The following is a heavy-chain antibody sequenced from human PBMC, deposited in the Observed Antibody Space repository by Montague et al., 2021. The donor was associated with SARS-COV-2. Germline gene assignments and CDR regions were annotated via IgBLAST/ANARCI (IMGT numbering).Heavy chain of an antibody. CDR3: ARDKAEYIVVVPAVPLAYGMDV. CDR2: INYSGIT. J-gene: IGHJ6*02. V-gene: IGHV4-59*12. D-gene: IGHD2-2*01. CDR1: GGSISSDY. Sequence: SETLSLTCTVSGGSISSDYWSWIRQPPGKGLEWIGYINYSGITTYNPSLQSRVTILVDTSKNQFSLKLSSVTAADTAVYYCARDKAEYIVVVPAVPLAYGMDVWGQGTTVTVSS.